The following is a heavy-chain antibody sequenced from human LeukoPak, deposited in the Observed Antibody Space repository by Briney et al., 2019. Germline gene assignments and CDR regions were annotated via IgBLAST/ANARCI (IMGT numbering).Heavy chain of an antibody. V-gene: IGHV3-30*02. CDR3: ARDFPVRDDIVVVPAAMWAFDI. D-gene: IGHD2-2*01. CDR2: IRYDGSNK. J-gene: IGHJ3*02. CDR1: GFTFSSYG. Sequence: SGGSLRLSCAASGFTFSSYGMHWVRQAPGKGLEWVAFIRYDGSNKYYADSVKGRFTISRDNAKNSLYLQMNSLRAEDTAVYYCARDFPVRDDIVVVPAAMWAFDIWGQGTMVTVSS.